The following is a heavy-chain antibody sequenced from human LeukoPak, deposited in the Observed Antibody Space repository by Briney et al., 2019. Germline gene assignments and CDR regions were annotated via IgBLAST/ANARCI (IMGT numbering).Heavy chain of an antibody. CDR2: VNHSGST. CDR3: ARDVTGSASDY. V-gene: IGHV4-34*01. J-gene: IGHJ4*02. Sequence: PSETLSLTCAVYGGSFSAHSWSWTRQSPGKGLEWIGEVNHSGSTNYNPSLKSRVTISVDTSKNQFSLRLSSMTAADTAVYYCARDVTGSASDYWGQGTLVTVSS. D-gene: IGHD1-1*01. CDR1: GGSFSAHS.